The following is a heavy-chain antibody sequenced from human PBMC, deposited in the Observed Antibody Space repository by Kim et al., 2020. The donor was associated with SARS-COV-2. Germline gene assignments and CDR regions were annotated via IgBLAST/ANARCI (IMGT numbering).Heavy chain of an antibody. CDR2: ISYDGSNK. Sequence: GGSLRLSCAASGFTFSSYGMHWVRQAPGKGLEWVAVISYDGSNKYYADSVKGRFTISRDNSKNTLYLQMNSLRAEDTAVYYCAKDIRGGITMIVVVHWGQGTLVTVSS. CDR3: AKDIRGGITMIVVVH. J-gene: IGHJ4*02. D-gene: IGHD3-22*01. CDR1: GFTFSSYG. V-gene: IGHV3-30*18.